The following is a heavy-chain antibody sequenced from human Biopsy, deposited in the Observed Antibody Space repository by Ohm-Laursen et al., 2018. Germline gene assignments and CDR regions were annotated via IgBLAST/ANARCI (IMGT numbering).Heavy chain of an antibody. CDR3: ARDRDRRGWFDP. CDR1: GASVNTFDFY. D-gene: IGHD1-14*01. J-gene: IGHJ5*02. CDR2: IYTSGIT. V-gene: IGHV4-61*08. Sequence: SETLSLTCTVSGASVNTFDFYWAWIRQPPGKGLEWIGQIYTSGITNYNPSLKSRVTMSVDTSKNKFSLRVSSVTAADTAVYYCARDRDRRGWFDPWGQGTLVTVSS.